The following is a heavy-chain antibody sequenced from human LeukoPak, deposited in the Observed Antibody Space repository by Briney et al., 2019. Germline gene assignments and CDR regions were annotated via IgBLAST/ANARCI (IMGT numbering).Heavy chain of an antibody. CDR2: INPNSGAT. Sequence: GASVKVSCKASRYTFTGYYMHWVRQAPGQGLEWMGWINPNSGATNYAQKFQGRVTMTGDTSISTAYMELSSLTSDDTAVYYCARDHYYDIPYFDYWGQGTLVTVSS. D-gene: IGHD3-22*01. V-gene: IGHV1-2*02. CDR3: ARDHYYDIPYFDY. J-gene: IGHJ4*02. CDR1: RYTFTGYY.